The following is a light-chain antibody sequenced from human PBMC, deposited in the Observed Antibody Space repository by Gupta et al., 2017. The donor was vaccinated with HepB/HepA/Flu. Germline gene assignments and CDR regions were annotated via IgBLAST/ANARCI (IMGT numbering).Light chain of an antibody. V-gene: IGKV1-39*01. CDR3: QQRDSTPLT. CDR1: QRISSY. CDR2: AAS. Sequence: GDRVTITCRASQRISSYLNWYQQKPGKAPKLLIYAASSLQSGVPSRFSGSGSGTDFTLTISSLQPEDFATYYCQQRDSTPLTFGRGTKVDIK. J-gene: IGKJ4*01.